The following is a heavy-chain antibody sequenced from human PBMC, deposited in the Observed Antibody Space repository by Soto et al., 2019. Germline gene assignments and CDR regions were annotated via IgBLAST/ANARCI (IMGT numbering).Heavy chain of an antibody. CDR1: GYSFTGYG. V-gene: IGHV1-18*04. Sequence: ASVKVSCKASGYSFTGYGINWVRQAPGQGLQWLGRITTYNGDTNYAQNFQGRVTMTTDTSTSTTYMELRSLRSDDTAVYFCARGRGYSLIPVVDDAVDVWGQGTLVTVS. J-gene: IGHJ3*01. D-gene: IGHD5-12*01. CDR3: ARGRGYSLIPVVDDAVDV. CDR2: ITTYNGDT.